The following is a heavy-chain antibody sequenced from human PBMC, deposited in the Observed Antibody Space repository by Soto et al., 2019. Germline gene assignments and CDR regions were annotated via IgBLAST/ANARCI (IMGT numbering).Heavy chain of an antibody. CDR3: ARRGGATIMDY. D-gene: IGHD5-12*01. CDR1: GGSISSSSYY. CDR2: IYYSGSS. Sequence: QLQLQESGPGLVKPSETLSLTCTVSGGSISSSSYYWDWIRQPPGKGLEWIGSIYYSGSSYYNPSLRRRGTIPVAKSMYQCPLNLCSVTTADTAVYYCARRGGATIMDYWGQGTLVTVSS. V-gene: IGHV4-39*01. J-gene: IGHJ4*02.